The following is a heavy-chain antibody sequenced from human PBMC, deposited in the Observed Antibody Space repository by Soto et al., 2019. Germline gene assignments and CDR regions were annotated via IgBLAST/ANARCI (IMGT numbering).Heavy chain of an antibody. CDR1: GFTFSSYA. CDR2: ISYDGSNK. D-gene: IGHD5-12*01. J-gene: IGHJ3*02. Sequence: GGSLRPSCAASGFTFSSYAMHWVRQAPGKGLEWVAVISYDGSNKYYADSVKGRFTISRDNAKNSLYLQMNSLRAEDTAVYYCATEPLEMATDYAFDIWGQGTMVTVSS. V-gene: IGHV3-30-3*01. CDR3: ATEPLEMATDYAFDI.